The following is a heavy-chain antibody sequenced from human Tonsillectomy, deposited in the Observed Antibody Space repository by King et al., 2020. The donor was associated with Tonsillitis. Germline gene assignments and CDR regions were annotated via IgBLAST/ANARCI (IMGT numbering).Heavy chain of an antibody. CDR3: ARRYTTGRGSWFDP. Sequence: QLQESGPGLVQPSETLSLICNVSGDSINNFYWSWIRQPAGKGLEWIGRVYSSGGTYYNPSLKSRVTMSLDTSKNQFSLKLISVTATDTALYYCARRYTTGRGSWFDPWGQGTLVTVSS. CDR2: VYSSGGT. V-gene: IGHV4-4*07. D-gene: IGHD1-1*01. CDR1: GDSINNFY. J-gene: IGHJ5*02.